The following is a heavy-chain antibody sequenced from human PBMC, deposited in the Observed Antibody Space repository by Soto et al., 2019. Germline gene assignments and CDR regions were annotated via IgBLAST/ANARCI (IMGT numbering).Heavy chain of an antibody. CDR1: GGSISSSSYY. CDR3: ARGSIEVAPWGG. V-gene: IGHV4-39*01. J-gene: IGHJ4*02. CDR2: IYYSGRK. Sequence: SETLSLTFTVSGGSISSSSYYWGLIRQPPGKGLEWIGSIYYSGRKYYKTYLKSRVNISVDTSKNQFSMKLSSVTAADTAVYYCARGSIEVAPWGGWGQGTLVTVSS. D-gene: IGHD6-19*01.